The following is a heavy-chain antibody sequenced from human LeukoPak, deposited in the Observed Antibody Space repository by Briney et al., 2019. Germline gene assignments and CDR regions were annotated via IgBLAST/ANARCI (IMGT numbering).Heavy chain of an antibody. J-gene: IGHJ5*02. V-gene: IGHV4-61*02. D-gene: IGHD3-3*01. CDR2: IYTSGST. CDR3: TRDRSPLRFWEWPPEGWFDP. CDR1: GGSISSGSYY. Sequence: SETLSLTCTVSGGSISSGSYYWSWIRQPAGKGLEWIGRIYTSGSTNYNPSLKSRVTISVDTSKNQFSLKLSSVTAADTAVYYCTRDRSPLRFWEWPPEGWFDPWGQGTLVTVSS.